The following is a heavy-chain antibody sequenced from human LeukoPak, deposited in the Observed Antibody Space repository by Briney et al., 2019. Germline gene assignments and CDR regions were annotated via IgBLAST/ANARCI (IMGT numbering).Heavy chain of an antibody. CDR2: IWYDGSNK. J-gene: IGHJ4*02. D-gene: IGHD2-8*01. CDR3: AREYGRYFDY. CDR1: GFTFSSYG. V-gene: IGHV3-33*01. Sequence: PGGSLRPSCAASGFTFSSYGMHWVRQAPGKGLEWVAVIWYDGSNKYYADFVKGRFTISRDNSKNTLYLQMNSLRAEDTAVYYCAREYGRYFDYWGQGTLVTVSS.